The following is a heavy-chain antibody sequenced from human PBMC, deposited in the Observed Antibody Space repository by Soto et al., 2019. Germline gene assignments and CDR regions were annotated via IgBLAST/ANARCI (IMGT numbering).Heavy chain of an antibody. D-gene: IGHD6-19*01. CDR3: ARSGYSSGWAFDY. V-gene: IGHV1-46*01. Sequence: ASVKVSCKASGNTFTSYYMHWVRQAPGQGLEWMGIINPSGSSTSNSQKFQGRVTMTRDTSTSTVYMELSSLRSEDTAVYYCARSGYSSGWAFDYWGQGTLVTVSS. CDR2: INPSGSST. J-gene: IGHJ4*02. CDR1: GNTFTSYY.